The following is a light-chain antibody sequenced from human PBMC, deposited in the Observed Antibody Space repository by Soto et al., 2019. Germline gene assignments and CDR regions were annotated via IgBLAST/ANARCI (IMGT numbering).Light chain of an antibody. V-gene: IGKV4-1*01. Sequence: DIVMTQSPDSLAVSLGERATINCKSSQSILYSSNNKNNLDWYQQKPGQPPKLLVYWASTRESGVPDRFTGSGSGTDFTLTISSLQAEDVAVYYCQQYYSTPQPFGQGTKLEIK. CDR1: QSILYSSNNKNN. CDR2: WAS. J-gene: IGKJ2*01. CDR3: QQYYSTPQP.